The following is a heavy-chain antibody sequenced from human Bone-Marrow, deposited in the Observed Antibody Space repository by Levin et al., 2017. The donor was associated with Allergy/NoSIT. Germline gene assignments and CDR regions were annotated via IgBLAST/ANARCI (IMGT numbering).Heavy chain of an antibody. CDR3: ARSGKIWFGELQGIDY. CDR2: IYYSGST. CDR1: GGSISSSSYY. J-gene: IGHJ4*02. D-gene: IGHD3-10*01. V-gene: IGHV4-39*01. Sequence: SQTLSLTCTVSGGSISSSSYYWGWIRQPPGKGLEWIGSIYYSGSTYYNPSLKSRVTISVDTSKNQFSLKLSSVTAADTAVYYCARSGKIWFGELQGIDYWGQGTLVTVSS.